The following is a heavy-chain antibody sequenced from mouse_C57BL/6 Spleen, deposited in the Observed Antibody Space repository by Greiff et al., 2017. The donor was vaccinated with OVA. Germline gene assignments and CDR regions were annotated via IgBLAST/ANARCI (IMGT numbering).Heavy chain of an antibody. J-gene: IGHJ4*01. CDR3: ARRGAYYDYVDY. CDR2: IDPSDSYT. D-gene: IGHD2-4*01. V-gene: IGHV1-69*01. Sequence: QVQLQQPGAELVMPGASVKLSCKASGYTFTSYWMHWVKQRPGQGLEWIGEIDPSDSYTNYNQKFKGKSTLTVDKSSSTAYMQRSSLTSEDSAVYYCARRGAYYDYVDYWGQGTSVTVSS. CDR1: GYTFTSYW.